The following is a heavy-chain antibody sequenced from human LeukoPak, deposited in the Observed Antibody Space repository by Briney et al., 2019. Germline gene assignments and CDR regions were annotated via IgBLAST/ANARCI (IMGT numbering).Heavy chain of an antibody. CDR1: GFTFSSYG. V-gene: IGHV3-30*03. J-gene: IGHJ4*02. Sequence: GRSLRLSCAASGFTFSSYGMHWVRQAPDKGLEWVAVISYDGSNKYYADSVKGRFTISRDNSKNTLYLQMNSLRDEDTAVYYCARDGYNTYFEYWGQGTLVTVSS. CDR2: ISYDGSNK. CDR3: ARDGYNTYFEY. D-gene: IGHD5-24*01.